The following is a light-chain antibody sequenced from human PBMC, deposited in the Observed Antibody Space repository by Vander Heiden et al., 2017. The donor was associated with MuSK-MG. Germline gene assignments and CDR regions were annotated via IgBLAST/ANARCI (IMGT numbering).Light chain of an antibody. J-gene: IGKJ4*01. CDR2: DAS. V-gene: IGKV1-5*01. Sequence: DIQMTQSPSTLSASVGDRVTITCRASQSISSWLAWYQQKPGKAPKLLIYDASSLESGVPSRFSGSGYGTEFTLTISSLQPDDFATYYCQQYYSYSLLTFGGGTKVEIK. CDR3: QQYYSYSLLT. CDR1: QSISSW.